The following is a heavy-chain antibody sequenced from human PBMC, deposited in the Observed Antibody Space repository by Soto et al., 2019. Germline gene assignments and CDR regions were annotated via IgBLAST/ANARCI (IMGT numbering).Heavy chain of an antibody. D-gene: IGHD2-2*01. V-gene: IGHV4-59*12. J-gene: IGHJ5*02. CDR2: IYYSGST. CDR1: GGSITTYY. Sequence: SETLSLTCTVSGGSITTYYWTWIRQPPGKGLEWIGYIYYSGSTYYNPSLKSRVTISIDTSKNQLSLRLTSVTAADTAVYYCARRECSSASCYQSNWFDPWGQGTLVTVSS. CDR3: ARRECSSASCYQSNWFDP.